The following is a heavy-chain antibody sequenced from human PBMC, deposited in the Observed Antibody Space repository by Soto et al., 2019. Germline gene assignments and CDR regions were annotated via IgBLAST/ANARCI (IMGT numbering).Heavy chain of an antibody. CDR2: IYYSGST. D-gene: IGHD3-16*02. CDR1: GGSISSSSYY. Sequence: NPSETLSLTCTVSGGSISSSSYYWGWIRQPPGKGLEWIGSIYYSGSTYYNPSLKSRVTISVDTSKNQFSLKLSSVTAADTAVYYCARLPGFWGSYRQYYFDYWGQGTLVTVSS. J-gene: IGHJ4*02. CDR3: ARLPGFWGSYRQYYFDY. V-gene: IGHV4-39*01.